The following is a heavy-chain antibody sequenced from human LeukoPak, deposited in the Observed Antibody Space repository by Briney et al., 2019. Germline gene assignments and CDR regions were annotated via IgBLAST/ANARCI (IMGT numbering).Heavy chain of an antibody. Sequence: ASVKVSCKASGYTFTGYYMHWVRQAPGQGLEWMGWINPNSGGTNYEQKFQGRVTMTRDTSISTAYMELSRLRSDDTAVYYCARDRIVGATAYFDYWGQGTLVTVSS. CDR3: ARDRIVGATAYFDY. J-gene: IGHJ4*02. CDR1: GYTFTGYY. V-gene: IGHV1-2*02. D-gene: IGHD1-26*01. CDR2: INPNSGGT.